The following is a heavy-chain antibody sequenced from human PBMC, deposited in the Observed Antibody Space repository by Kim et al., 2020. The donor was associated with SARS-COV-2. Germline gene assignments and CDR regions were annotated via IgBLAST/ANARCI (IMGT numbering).Heavy chain of an antibody. CDR1: GYTFTSYG. CDR2: ISAYNGNR. CDR3: AIDFSGYDPFDY. J-gene: IGHJ4*02. V-gene: IGHV1-18*04. D-gene: IGHD5-12*01. Sequence: ASVKVSCKASGYTFTSYGISWVRQAPGQGLEWMGWISAYNGNRNYAQKLQGRVTMTTDTSTSTAYMELRSLRSDDTAVYYCAIDFSGYDPFDYWGQGTLVTVSS.